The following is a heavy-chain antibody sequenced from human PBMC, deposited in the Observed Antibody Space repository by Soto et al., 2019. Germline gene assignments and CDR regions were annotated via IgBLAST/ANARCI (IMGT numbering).Heavy chain of an antibody. CDR3: ARFPSFPFYYMDV. V-gene: IGHV3-7*01. CDR2: IRQDGSEK. Sequence: PGGSLRLSCATSEFTLSSYWVSWVRQALGKGLEWVANIRQDGSEKYYVDSVKGRFTVSRDNTKNSVYLQMNSLRAEDTAVYYCARFPSFPFYYMDVWGKGTTVTVSS. CDR1: EFTLSSYW. J-gene: IGHJ6*03.